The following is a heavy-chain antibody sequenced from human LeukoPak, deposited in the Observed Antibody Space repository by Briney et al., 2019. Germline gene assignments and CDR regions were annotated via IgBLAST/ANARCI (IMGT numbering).Heavy chain of an antibody. CDR3: ARGSWITGTTSYYYHMDV. CDR1: GYTFINYD. V-gene: IGHV1-8*01. J-gene: IGHJ6*03. Sequence: ASVKVSCEAPGYTFINYDINWVRQATGQGLEWMGWMNPNNGRTGYAQKFQGRVTMTRNSSISTAYMELNTLTSDDTAVYYCARGSWITGTTSYYYHMDVWGKGTTVTVSS. D-gene: IGHD1-7*01. CDR2: MNPNNGRT.